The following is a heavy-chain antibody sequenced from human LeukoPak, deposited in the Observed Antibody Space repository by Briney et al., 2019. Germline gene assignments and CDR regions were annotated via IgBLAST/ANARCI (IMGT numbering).Heavy chain of an antibody. V-gene: IGHV3-23*01. CDR1: GFTFSSYA. J-gene: IGHJ4*02. CDR2: ISGRWGST. Sequence: GGSLRLSCAASGFTFSSYAMSWVRQAPGKGLEWVSAISGRWGSTYYADSVKGRFTISRDNSKNTLYLQMNSLRAEDTAVYYCAKVGAAVPLRSYYFDYWGQGTLVTVSS. CDR3: AKVGAAVPLRSYYFDY. D-gene: IGHD6-13*01.